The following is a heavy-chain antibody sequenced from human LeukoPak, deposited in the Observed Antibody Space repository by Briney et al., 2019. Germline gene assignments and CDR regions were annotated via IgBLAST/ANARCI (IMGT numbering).Heavy chain of an antibody. V-gene: IGHV1-24*01. CDR1: GYTLTELS. CDR3: ARSENWDYFDY. Sequence: GASVKVSCKVSGYTLTELSMHWVRQAPGKGLEWMGGFDPEDGETIYAQKFQGRVTMTGDTSISTAYMELNRLRSDDTALYYCARSENWDYFDYWGQGTLVTVSS. J-gene: IGHJ4*02. CDR2: FDPEDGET. D-gene: IGHD7-27*01.